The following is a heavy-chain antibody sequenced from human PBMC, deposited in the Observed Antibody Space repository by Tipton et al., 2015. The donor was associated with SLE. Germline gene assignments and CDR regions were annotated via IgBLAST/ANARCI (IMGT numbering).Heavy chain of an antibody. CDR2: IRYDGSNK. D-gene: IGHD5-12*01. J-gene: IGHJ6*02. V-gene: IGHV3-30*02. Sequence: SLRLSCAASGFTFSSYGMHWVRQAPGKGLEWVAFIRYDGSNKYYADSVKGRFTISRDNSKNTLYLQMNSLRAEDTAVYYCAKENVDRYSYYGMDVWGQGTTVTVSS. CDR1: GFTFSSYG. CDR3: AKENVDRYSYYGMDV.